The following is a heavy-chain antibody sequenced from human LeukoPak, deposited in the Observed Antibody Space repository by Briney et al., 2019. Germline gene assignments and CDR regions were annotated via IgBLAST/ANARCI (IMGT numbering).Heavy chain of an antibody. CDR2: ISYDGSNK. J-gene: IGHJ3*02. CDR3: ARRKVGAFDI. CDR1: GFTFSSYA. Sequence: GGSLRLSCAASGFTFSSYAMHWVRQAPGKGLEWVAVISYDGSNKYYADSVKGRFTISRDNSENTLYLQMNSLRAEDTAVYYCARRKVGAFDIWGQGTMVTVSS. V-gene: IGHV3-30-3*01.